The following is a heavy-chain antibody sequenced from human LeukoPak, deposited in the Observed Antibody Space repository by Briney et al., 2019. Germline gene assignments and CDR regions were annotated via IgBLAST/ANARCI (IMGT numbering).Heavy chain of an antibody. CDR2: TYYRSKWYN. J-gene: IGHJ3*02. CDR3: VRGVGASLVGALDM. V-gene: IGHV6-1*01. CDR1: GDSVSSDSAA. D-gene: IGHD1-26*01. Sequence: SQTLSLTCAISGDSVSSDSAAWNWIRQSPSRGLEWLGKTYYRSKWYNDYAGPVKSRITINPDTSKNQFSLQLNSMIPEDTALYYCVRGVGASLVGALDMWGQGTMVTVSS.